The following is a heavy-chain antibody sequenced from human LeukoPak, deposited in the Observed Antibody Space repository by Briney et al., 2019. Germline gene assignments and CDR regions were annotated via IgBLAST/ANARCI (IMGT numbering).Heavy chain of an antibody. CDR3: ARPGETYYDFWSGYLSHSDAFDI. CDR1: GYTFTSYD. Sequence: ASVTVSCKSSGYTFTSYDINWVRQATGQGLEWMGWMNPNRGNTGYAQKFQGRVTMTRNTSISTAYMELSSLRSEDTAVYYCARPGETYYDFWSGYLSHSDAFDIWGQGTMVTVSS. D-gene: IGHD3-3*01. V-gene: IGHV1-8*01. J-gene: IGHJ3*02. CDR2: MNPNRGNT.